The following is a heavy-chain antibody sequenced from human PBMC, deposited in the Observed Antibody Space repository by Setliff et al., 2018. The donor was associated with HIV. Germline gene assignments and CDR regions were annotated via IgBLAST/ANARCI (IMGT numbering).Heavy chain of an antibody. J-gene: IGHJ6*03. Sequence: LSLTCTVSGGSISSGAYYWTWIRQPPGKGLEWIGSIYYSGSTYYNPSLKSRVTISVDTSKNQFSLKLSSVTAADTAVYYCARLRDTAMVYYMDVWGKGTTVTVSS. CDR2: IYYSGST. D-gene: IGHD5-18*01. CDR1: GGSISSGAYY. CDR3: ARLRDTAMVYYMDV. V-gene: IGHV4-39*01.